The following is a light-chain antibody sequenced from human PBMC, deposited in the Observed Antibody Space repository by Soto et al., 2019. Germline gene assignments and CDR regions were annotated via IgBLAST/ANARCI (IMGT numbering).Light chain of an antibody. CDR3: QQYDTSPWT. J-gene: IGKJ1*01. Sequence: EIVLTQSPATLSLSPGERDTLSCRASQSISSYLAWYQQKAGQAPRLLIYDASSRATGIPARFSGSGSGTDFTLTISRLEPEDFAVYHCQQYDTSPWTFGQGTKVDIK. CDR2: DAS. CDR1: QSISSY. V-gene: IGKV3-11*01.